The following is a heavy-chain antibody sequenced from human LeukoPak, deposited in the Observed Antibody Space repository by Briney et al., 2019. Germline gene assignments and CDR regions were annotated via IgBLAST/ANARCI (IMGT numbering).Heavy chain of an antibody. Sequence: GRCLRLSCAASGVTLSTSGMHWVGQAPGKGLDWVALIGPDIVIRYYQDCVAGGVTISRENSKRTLYLHMNSLRPQETAVYYFAKDALAMLQAVIIGNNFYFHSWGQGSLVTVAS. V-gene: IGHV3-30*02. CDR1: GVTLSTSG. J-gene: IGHJ4*02. D-gene: IGHD3-10*01. CDR3: AKDALAMLQAVIIGNNFYFHS. CDR2: IGPDIVIR.